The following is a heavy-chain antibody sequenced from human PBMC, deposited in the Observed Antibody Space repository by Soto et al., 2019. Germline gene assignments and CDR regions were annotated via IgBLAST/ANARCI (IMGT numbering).Heavy chain of an antibody. Sequence: EVQLLESGGGLVQPGGSLRLSCAASGFTFRSYGMTWVRQAPGKGLEWVSFSSATGSGTYYADSGKGRFTISRDNSKNTLYRQMTSLRAYDTAVYYCAKDRRAGGNYGFYSDFWGQGALVIVSS. CDR1: GFTFRSYG. CDR2: SSATGSGT. V-gene: IGHV3-23*01. D-gene: IGHD1-7*01. CDR3: AKDRRAGGNYGFYSDF. J-gene: IGHJ4*02.